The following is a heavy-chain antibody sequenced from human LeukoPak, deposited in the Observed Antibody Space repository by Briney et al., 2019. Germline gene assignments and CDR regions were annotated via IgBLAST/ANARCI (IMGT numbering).Heavy chain of an antibody. CDR2: ISWNWGNI. CDR3: AKDRHAPGRYCSSTSCLPFDP. J-gene: IGHJ5*02. CDR1: GFSIDYFA. Sequence: GGSLRLSCVGSGFSIDYFAMHWVRQAPGKGLEWVSGISWNWGNIGYADSVKARFTNSRDNSKNTLYLKMNSLRAEDTAVYYCAKDRHAPGRYCSSTSCLPFDPWGQGTLVTVSS. V-gene: IGHV3-9*01. D-gene: IGHD2-2*01.